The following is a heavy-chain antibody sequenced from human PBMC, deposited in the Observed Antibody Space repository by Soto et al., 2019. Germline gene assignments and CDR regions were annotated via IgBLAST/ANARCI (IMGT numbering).Heavy chain of an antibody. V-gene: IGHV3-7*04. CDR2: SRPDTDDR. J-gene: IGHJ4*02. CDR3: AREDGTFDY. CDR1: GFNFSRYW. Sequence: VQLVESGGGLVQPGGSLRLSCTVSGFNFSRYWMNWVRQAPGKGLEWVANSRPDTDDRFHADSVRGRFSISRDNAKKSLFLQMNSRRVEDTAVYYCAREDGTFDYWGQGILVTVSS. D-gene: IGHD1-26*01.